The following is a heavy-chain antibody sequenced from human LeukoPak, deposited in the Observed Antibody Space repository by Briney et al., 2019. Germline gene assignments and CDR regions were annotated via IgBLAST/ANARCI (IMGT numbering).Heavy chain of an antibody. D-gene: IGHD1-26*01. CDR3: ARLSIAGRFDY. J-gene: IGHJ4*02. Sequence: SETLSLTCTVSGGSISSYYWSWIRQPPGKGLEWIGYIYTSGSTNYNPSLKSRVTISVDTSKNQCSLKLSSVTAADTAVYYCARLSIAGRFDYWGQGTLVTVSS. V-gene: IGHV4-4*09. CDR2: IYTSGST. CDR1: GGSISSYY.